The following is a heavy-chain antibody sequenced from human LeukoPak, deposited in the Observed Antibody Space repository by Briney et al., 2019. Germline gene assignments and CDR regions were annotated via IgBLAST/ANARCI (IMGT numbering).Heavy chain of an antibody. CDR3: ARDDRGFDYYMDV. CDR2: IRSSSSYI. Sequence: PGGSLRLSCAASGFTFTTYSMNWVRQAPGKGLEWVSSIRSSSSYIYYADSVKGRFTISRDNAKNSLYLQMNSLRAEDTAVYYCARDDRGFDYYMDVWGKGTAVTVSS. V-gene: IGHV3-21*04. D-gene: IGHD3-10*01. J-gene: IGHJ6*03. CDR1: GFTFTTYS.